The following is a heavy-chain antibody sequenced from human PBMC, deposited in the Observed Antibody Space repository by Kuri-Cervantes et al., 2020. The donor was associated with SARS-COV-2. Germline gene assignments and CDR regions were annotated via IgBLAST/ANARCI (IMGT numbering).Heavy chain of an antibody. CDR2: ISSSSSQR. J-gene: IGHJ6*03. V-gene: IGHV3-21*01. CDR1: GFTFSTYS. CDR3: ASLLSGGGAHLYYFYMGA. Sequence: GGSLRLSCAASGFTFSTYSMTWVRQAPGKGLEWVSSISSSSSQRYYVDSVKGRFTISRDNAKNSLYLQMNSLRAEDTAVYYCASLLSGGGAHLYYFYMGAWGKGTSVTVSS. D-gene: IGHD3-16*01.